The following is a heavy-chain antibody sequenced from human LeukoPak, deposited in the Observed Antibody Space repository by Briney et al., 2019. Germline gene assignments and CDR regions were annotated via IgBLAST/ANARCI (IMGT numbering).Heavy chain of an antibody. CDR2: IYPYTGAT. J-gene: IGHJ4*02. V-gene: IGHV1-2*02. CDR3: AGDGPAQMVDFDY. Sequence: ASVKVSCKASGYTFSGTGWYLYWLRQAPGQGLECMGWIYPYTGATHYAQKVQGRVAMTRDTAISTAYMELRRLRPDDTAVYSCAGDGPAQMVDFDYWGQGTLVTVSS. D-gene: IGHD3-10*01. CDR1: GYTFSGTGWY.